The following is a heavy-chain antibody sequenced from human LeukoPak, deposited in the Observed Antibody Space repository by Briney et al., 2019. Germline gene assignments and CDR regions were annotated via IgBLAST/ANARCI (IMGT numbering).Heavy chain of an antibody. CDR3: ARGGMTPDY. Sequence: SETLSLTCAVYGGSFSGYCWSWIRQPPGKGLEWIGEINHSGSTNYNPSLKSRVTISVDTSKNQFSLKLSSVTAADTAVYYCARGGMTPDYWGQGTLVTVSS. V-gene: IGHV4-34*01. CDR1: GGSFSGYC. J-gene: IGHJ4*02. D-gene: IGHD2-15*01. CDR2: INHSGST.